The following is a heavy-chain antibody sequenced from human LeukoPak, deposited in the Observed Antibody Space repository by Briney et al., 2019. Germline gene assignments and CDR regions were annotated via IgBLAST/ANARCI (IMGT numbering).Heavy chain of an antibody. Sequence: GASVKVSCKASGYTFRNYGITWVRQAPGQGLEWMGWISPYNGNTRYAQKVQGRVTMTTDTSTSTAYMELRSLRSDDTAVYYYTRGGSSGPEGWFDPWAQGTLVTVSS. V-gene: IGHV1-18*01. CDR2: ISPYNGNT. D-gene: IGHD6-19*01. CDR3: TRGGSSGPEGWFDP. CDR1: GYTFRNYG. J-gene: IGHJ5*02.